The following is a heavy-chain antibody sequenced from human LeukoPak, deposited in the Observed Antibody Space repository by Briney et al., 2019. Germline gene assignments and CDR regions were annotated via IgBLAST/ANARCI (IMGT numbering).Heavy chain of an antibody. Sequence: PGGSLRLSCAASGFTFSNYAMSWVRQAPGKGLEWVSAISGSGSSTYHADSVKGRFTISRDNSKNTLYLQMNSLRAEDTAVYYCARDKIEGPTKLDYWGQGILVTVSS. D-gene: IGHD1-1*01. CDR1: GFTFSNYA. CDR3: ARDKIEGPTKLDY. J-gene: IGHJ4*02. CDR2: ISGSGSST. V-gene: IGHV3-23*01.